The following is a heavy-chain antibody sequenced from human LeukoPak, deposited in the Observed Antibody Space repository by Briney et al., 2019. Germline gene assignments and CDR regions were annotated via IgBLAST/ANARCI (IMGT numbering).Heavy chain of an antibody. D-gene: IGHD5-12*01. CDR2: IYYSGST. CDR1: GGSISSSSYY. V-gene: IGHV4-39*07. J-gene: IGHJ6*02. Sequence: SETLSLTCTVSGGSISSSSYYWGWIRQPPGKGLEWIGSIYYSGSTYYNPSLKSRVTISVDTSKNQFSLKLSSVTAADTAVYYCARDGVDEWLRFSGFQPTSYYYGMDVWGQGTTVTVSS. CDR3: ARDGVDEWLRFSGFQPTSYYYGMDV.